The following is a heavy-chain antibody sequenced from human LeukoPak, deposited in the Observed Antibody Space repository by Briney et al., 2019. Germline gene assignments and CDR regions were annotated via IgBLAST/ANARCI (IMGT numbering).Heavy chain of an antibody. Sequence: GGSLRLSCAASGFTFRNVWMSWVRQAPGKGLEWVGRIKSKTDGGTTDDAAPVKGRFTISRDDSKNTLYLQMNSLTTEDTAVLYCSPPSPGSLDSWGQGTLVTVSS. V-gene: IGHV3-15*01. CDR1: GFTFRNVW. CDR3: SPPSPGSLDS. J-gene: IGHJ4*02. D-gene: IGHD3-10*01. CDR2: IKSKTDGGTT.